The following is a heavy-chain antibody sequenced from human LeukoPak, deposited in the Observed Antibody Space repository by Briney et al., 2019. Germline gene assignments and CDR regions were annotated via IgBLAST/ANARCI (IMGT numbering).Heavy chain of an antibody. CDR1: GFTFSSYW. D-gene: IGHD3-3*01. Sequence: GGSLRLSCAAPGFTFSSYWMSWVRQAPGKGLEWVANIKQDGSEKYYVDSVKGRFTISRDNAKNSLYLQMNSLRAEDTAVYYCAREGQNYDSFDCWGQGTLVTVSS. CDR2: IKQDGSEK. J-gene: IGHJ4*02. V-gene: IGHV3-7*01. CDR3: AREGQNYDSFDC.